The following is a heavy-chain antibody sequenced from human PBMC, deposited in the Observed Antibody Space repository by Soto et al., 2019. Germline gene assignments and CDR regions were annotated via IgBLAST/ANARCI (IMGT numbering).Heavy chain of an antibody. CDR2: IWYDGSNK. Sequence: PGGSLRLSCAASGFTFSSYGMHWVRQAPGKGLEWVAVIWYDGSNKYYADSVKGRFTISRDNSKNTLYLQMNSLRAEDTAVYYCARGRTPFGVVIMGSDWFDPWGQGTLVTVSS. CDR1: GFTFSSYG. D-gene: IGHD3-3*01. CDR3: ARGRTPFGVVIMGSDWFDP. J-gene: IGHJ5*02. V-gene: IGHV3-33*01.